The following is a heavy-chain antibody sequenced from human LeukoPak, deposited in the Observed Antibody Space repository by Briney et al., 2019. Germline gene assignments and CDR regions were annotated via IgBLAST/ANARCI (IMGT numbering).Heavy chain of an antibody. CDR2: IYPSDSLT. D-gene: IGHD3-10*01. CDR3: ARHEAGGSASYLPLDY. V-gene: IGHV5-51*01. Sequence: GESLKISCKGSGYEFTTYWIAWVRQTPGKGLEWMGIIYPSDSLTRYNPSFEGQVTMSADKSINTAYLQWVSLQASDTAMYYCARHEAGGSASYLPLDYWGQGTLVTASS. J-gene: IGHJ4*02. CDR1: GYEFTTYW.